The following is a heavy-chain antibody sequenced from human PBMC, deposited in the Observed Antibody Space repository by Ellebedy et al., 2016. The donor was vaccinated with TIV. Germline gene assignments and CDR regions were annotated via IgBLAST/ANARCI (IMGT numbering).Heavy chain of an antibody. V-gene: IGHV3-23*01. CDR2: VNAGGVVI. CDR1: GYSFSSYA. D-gene: IGHD2-2*01. CDR3: ARGGVTAAMDV. Sequence: PGGSLRLSCAGSGYSFSSYAMSWVRQAPGKGLEWVSGVNAGGVVIAYADSVKGRFTISRDNAKNTLYLQMNSLRAEDTAVYYCARGGVTAAMDVWGQGATVTVSS. J-gene: IGHJ6*02.